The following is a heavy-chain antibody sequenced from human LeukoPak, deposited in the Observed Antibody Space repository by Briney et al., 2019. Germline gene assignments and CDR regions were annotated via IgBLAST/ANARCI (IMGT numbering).Heavy chain of an antibody. CDR2: ISGSGSST. V-gene: IGHV3-23*01. CDR3: ATPYYYDSSGNYYDYWGC. CDR1: GFTFSSYA. Sequence: GGSLRLSCTASGFTFSSYAMSWVRQAPGKGLEWVSVISGSGSSTYYIDSVKGRFTISRDNSKNMLYLQMNSLRAEDTAVYYCATPYYYDSSGNYYDYWGCWGQGTLVTVSS. D-gene: IGHD3-22*01. J-gene: IGHJ4*02.